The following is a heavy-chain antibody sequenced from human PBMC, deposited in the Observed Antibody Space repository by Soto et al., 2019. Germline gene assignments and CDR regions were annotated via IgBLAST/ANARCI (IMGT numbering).Heavy chain of an antibody. Sequence: EVQVVESGGGLVQPGGSLRLSCEASGFTFSDHYMDWVRQAPGKGLEWVGRIRRQVNSYTTEYAATVKGRFTISRDDSMNSPYLQMSGLKTEDTAVYYCTRDLVPGTPGGLDGWGQGTAVAVSS. CDR2: IRRQVNSYTT. J-gene: IGHJ6*02. V-gene: IGHV3-72*01. CDR1: GFTFSDHY. D-gene: IGHD6-19*01. CDR3: TRDLVPGTPGGLDG.